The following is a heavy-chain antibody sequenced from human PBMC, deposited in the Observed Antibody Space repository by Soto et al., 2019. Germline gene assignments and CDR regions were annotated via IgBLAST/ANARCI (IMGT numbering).Heavy chain of an antibody. D-gene: IGHD1-26*01. Sequence: QVQLVESGGGVVQPGRSLRLSCAASGFTFSSYGMHWVRQAPGKGLEWVAVISYDGSNKYYADSVKGRFTISRDNSKNTLYLQMNSLRAEDTAVYYCAKARGRVGQLGYWGQGTLVTVSS. CDR3: AKARGRVGQLGY. V-gene: IGHV3-30*18. J-gene: IGHJ4*02. CDR1: GFTFSSYG. CDR2: ISYDGSNK.